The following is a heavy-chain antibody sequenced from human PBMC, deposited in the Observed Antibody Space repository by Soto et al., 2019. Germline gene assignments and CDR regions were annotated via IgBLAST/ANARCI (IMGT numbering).Heavy chain of an antibody. Sequence: PSETLSLTCTVSGGSISSYYWSWIRQPPGKGLEWIGYIYYSGSTNYNPSLKSRVTISVDTSKNQFSLKLSSVTAADTAVYYCARGADGDQYPRSYYYYMDVWGKGTTVTVSS. V-gene: IGHV4-59*01. CDR1: GGSISSYY. D-gene: IGHD7-27*01. J-gene: IGHJ6*03. CDR2: IYYSGST. CDR3: ARGADGDQYPRSYYYYMDV.